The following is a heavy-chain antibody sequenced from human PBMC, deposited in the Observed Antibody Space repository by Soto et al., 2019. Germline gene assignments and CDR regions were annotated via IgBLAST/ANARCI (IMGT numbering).Heavy chain of an antibody. Sequence: EVQLVESGGGLVQPGGSLRLSCAASGFTFSRYWMSWVRQAPGKGLEWVANIKQDGSETNYADSVKGRFTISRDNANNSLYLQMDSLRAEDTAVYYCAREVIVGATQFDYWGQGTLVTVSS. D-gene: IGHD1-26*01. V-gene: IGHV3-7*03. J-gene: IGHJ4*02. CDR1: GFTFSRYW. CDR3: AREVIVGATQFDY. CDR2: IKQDGSET.